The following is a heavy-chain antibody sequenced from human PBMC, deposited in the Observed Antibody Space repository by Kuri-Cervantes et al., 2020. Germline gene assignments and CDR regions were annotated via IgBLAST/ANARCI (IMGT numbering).Heavy chain of an antibody. J-gene: IGHJ5*02. CDR3: ARDSPAYCTGGVCYARNWFDP. CDR2: MNPNSGNT. Sequence: ASVKVSCKASGYTFTSYDTNWVRQATGQGLEWMGWMNPNSGNTGYAQKFQGRVTMTRNASISTAYMELSSLRSEDTAVYYCARDSPAYCTGGVCYARNWFDPWGQGTLVTVSS. D-gene: IGHD2-8*02. V-gene: IGHV1-8*01. CDR1: GYTFTSYD.